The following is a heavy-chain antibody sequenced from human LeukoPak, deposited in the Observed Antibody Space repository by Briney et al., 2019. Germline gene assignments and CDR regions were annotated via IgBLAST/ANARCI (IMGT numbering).Heavy chain of an antibody. CDR3: GKGPGYSVYDNLPHH. J-gene: IGHJ5*02. CDR1: GYTFTSYG. CDR2: ISAYNGNT. V-gene: IGHV1-18*01. Sequence: ASVKVSCKASGYTFTSYGISWVRQAPGQGLEWMGWISAYNGNTNYAQKLQGRVTMTTDTSTSTAYMELRSLRSDDTAVYYCGKGPGYSVYDNLPHHWGQGTLVTVSS. D-gene: IGHD5/OR15-5a*01.